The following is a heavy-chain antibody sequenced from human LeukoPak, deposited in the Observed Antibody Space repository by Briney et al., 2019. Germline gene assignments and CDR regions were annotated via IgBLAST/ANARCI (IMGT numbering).Heavy chain of an antibody. J-gene: IGHJ4*02. CDR3: AGGSSSSFRSFDY. Sequence: GGSLRLSCEASGFTFSTYSMHWVRQAPGKGLEWVSSISSSSNYKYHADSVKGRFTTSRDNAQSSLFLEMNSLRAEDTAVYFCAGGSSSSFRSFDYWGQGTQVTVSS. D-gene: IGHD6-6*01. CDR2: ISSSSNYK. V-gene: IGHV3-21*06. CDR1: GFTFSTYS.